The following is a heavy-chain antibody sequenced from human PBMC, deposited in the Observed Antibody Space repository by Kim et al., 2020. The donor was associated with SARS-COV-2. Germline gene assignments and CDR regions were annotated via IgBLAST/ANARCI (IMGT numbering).Heavy chain of an antibody. CDR2: IWYDGINK. D-gene: IGHD5-18*01. J-gene: IGHJ6*02. CDR1: GFTFSSYG. V-gene: IGHV3-33*01. CDR3: ARGAGYGDYYYGMDV. Sequence: GGSLRLSCAASGFTFSSYGIHWVRQAPGKGLEWVAVIWYDGINKYYADSVRGRFTISRDNSKNTLYLQINSLRAEDTAVYYCARGAGYGDYYYGMDVWGQGTTVTVSS.